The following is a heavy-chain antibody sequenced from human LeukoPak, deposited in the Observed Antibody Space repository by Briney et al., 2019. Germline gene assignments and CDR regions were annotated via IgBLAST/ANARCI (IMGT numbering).Heavy chain of an antibody. D-gene: IGHD2-15*01. CDR3: ATVHVPATSY. CDR2: INSDGSTT. J-gene: IGHJ4*02. CDR1: GFTFSSYW. Sequence: GGSLRLSCAASGFTFSSYWMHWVRQAPGKGLVWVSRINSDGSTTNYADSVKGRFTISRDNAKNTLYLEMNSLRDEDTAMYYCATVHVPATSYWGQGTLVTVSS. V-gene: IGHV3-74*01.